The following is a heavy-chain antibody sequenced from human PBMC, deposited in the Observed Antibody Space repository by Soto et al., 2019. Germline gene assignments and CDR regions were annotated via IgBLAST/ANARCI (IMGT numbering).Heavy chain of an antibody. J-gene: IGHJ5*02. CDR3: AIDSPPAAPYSSASTGWFDP. CDR1: GFSFSSYT. V-gene: IGHV3-21*01. Sequence: EVQLVESGGGLVKPGGSLRLSCGASGFSFSSYTMNWVRQAPGKGLDWVSAISPTSSYIYYADSVKGRVTISRDNAKNSPYLQLNSLRAENTAEYYCAIDSPPAAPYSSASTGWFDPWGQGTLVTVSS. D-gene: IGHD6-19*01. CDR2: ISPTSSYI.